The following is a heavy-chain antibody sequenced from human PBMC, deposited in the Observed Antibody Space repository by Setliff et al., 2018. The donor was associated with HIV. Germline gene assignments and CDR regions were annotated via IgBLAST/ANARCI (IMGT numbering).Heavy chain of an antibody. CDR2: IYYGGST. J-gene: IGHJ4*02. Sequence: SETLRLSCAASGFTLSSYSMNWVRQPPGKGLEWIGSIYYGGSTYYNPSLKSRLTISVDTSRNQFSLKLSSLTAADTAVYYCARHYNVNYYVRKDFDYWGQGILVTVSS. CDR1: GFTLSSYSMN. D-gene: IGHD1-26*01. V-gene: IGHV4-39*01. CDR3: ARHYNVNYYVRKDFDY.